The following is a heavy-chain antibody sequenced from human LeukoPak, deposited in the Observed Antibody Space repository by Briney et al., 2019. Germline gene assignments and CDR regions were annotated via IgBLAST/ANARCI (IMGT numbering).Heavy chain of an antibody. D-gene: IGHD5-12*01. CDR3: ARDAWRWVFYYGMDV. J-gene: IGHJ6*02. CDR1: GFTFYDYA. CDR2: ISWSSGNI. V-gene: IGHV3-9*01. Sequence: PGRSLRLSCAASGFTFYDYAMHWVRHAPGKGLEWVSGISWSSGNIGYADSVKGRFTISRDNAKNSLYLEMNSLRTEDTALYFCARDAWRWVFYYGMDVWGQGTTVAVSS.